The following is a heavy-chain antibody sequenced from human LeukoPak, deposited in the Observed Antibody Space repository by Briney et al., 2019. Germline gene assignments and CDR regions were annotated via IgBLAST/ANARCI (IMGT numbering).Heavy chain of an antibody. CDR2: FSSSSSYI. D-gene: IGHD5-18*01. V-gene: IGHV3-21*01. Sequence: GGSVRLSCAASGFTFSSYCMNWVRQAPGKGLEWVSSFSSSSSYIYYVDSVKGRFIISRDNAKNSLYLQMNSLRAEDTAVYYCARADWDTAMIDYWGQGTLVTVSS. CDR3: ARADWDTAMIDY. CDR1: GFTFSSYC. J-gene: IGHJ4*02.